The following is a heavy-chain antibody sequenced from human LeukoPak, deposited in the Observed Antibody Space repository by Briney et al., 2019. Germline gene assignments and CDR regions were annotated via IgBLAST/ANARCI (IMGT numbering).Heavy chain of an antibody. Sequence: GASMKVSCKASGYTFTGYYMHWVRQAPGQGLEWMGCINPNSGGTDYAQKFQGRVTMTRDTSISTAYMELSRLTSDDTAVYYCAGLSGYDPYYFYYWGQGTLVAVSS. D-gene: IGHD5-12*01. J-gene: IGHJ4*02. CDR2: INPNSGGT. CDR3: AGLSGYDPYYFYY. V-gene: IGHV1-2*02. CDR1: GYTFTGYY.